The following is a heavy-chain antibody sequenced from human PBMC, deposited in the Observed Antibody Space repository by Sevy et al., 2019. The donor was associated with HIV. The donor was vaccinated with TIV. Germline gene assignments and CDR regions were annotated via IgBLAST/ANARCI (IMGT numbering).Heavy chain of an antibody. Sequence: GGSLRLSCTASGFTFSDYYMSWIRQAPGKGPEWVSDISTSSNYINYADSVKGRFTISRHNAKNSLYLQMNSLRAEDMAVYFCARVRYNYGQHYFDYWGQGTLVTVSS. CDR1: GFTFSDYY. CDR2: ISTSSNYI. CDR3: ARVRYNYGQHYFDY. D-gene: IGHD5-18*01. J-gene: IGHJ4*02. V-gene: IGHV3-11*06.